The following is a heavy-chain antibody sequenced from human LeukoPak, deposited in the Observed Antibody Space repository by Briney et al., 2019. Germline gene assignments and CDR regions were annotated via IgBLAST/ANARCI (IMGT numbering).Heavy chain of an antibody. Sequence: SETLSLTCTVSGGSITSSSYYWGWVRQPPGKGLDWIGNIYYSGNAYYNPSLKSRVTISIDTSNSQFSLKLSSVTAADTAVYYCARDQGYGDPGYWGQGTLVTVSS. J-gene: IGHJ4*02. CDR2: IYYSGNA. CDR3: ARDQGYGDPGY. D-gene: IGHD4-17*01. V-gene: IGHV4-39*02. CDR1: GGSITSSSYY.